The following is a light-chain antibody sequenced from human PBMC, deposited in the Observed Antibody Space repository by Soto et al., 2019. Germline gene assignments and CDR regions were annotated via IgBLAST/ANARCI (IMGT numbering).Light chain of an antibody. Sequence: IQMTQSPSTLSASVGDRITITCRASQSPSRWLAWYQQKPGKAPKLLIYDASSLESGVPSRFSGSASGTEFTLSITPLQPDDFATYYCQQYDSYPWTFGQGTKVDIK. CDR1: QSPSRW. CDR3: QQYDSYPWT. J-gene: IGKJ1*01. V-gene: IGKV1-5*01. CDR2: DAS.